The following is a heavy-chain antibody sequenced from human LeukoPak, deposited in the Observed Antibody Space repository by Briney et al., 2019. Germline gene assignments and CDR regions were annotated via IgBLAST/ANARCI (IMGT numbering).Heavy chain of an antibody. CDR3: ARGCSSTSCYSNMDV. V-gene: IGHV1-8*01. Sequence: GASVKVSCKASGYTFTSYDINWVRQATGQGLEWMGWMNPNSGNTGYAQKFQGRVTMTRNTSISTAYMELSSLRSEDMAVYYCARGCSSTSCYSNMDVWGKGTTVTVSS. CDR1: GYTFTSYD. CDR2: MNPNSGNT. D-gene: IGHD2-2*01. J-gene: IGHJ6*03.